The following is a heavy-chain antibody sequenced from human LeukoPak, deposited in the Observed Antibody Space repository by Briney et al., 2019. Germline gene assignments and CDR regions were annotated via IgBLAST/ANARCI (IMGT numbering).Heavy chain of an antibody. J-gene: IGHJ4*02. CDR1: GFTFSSYG. CDR2: ISSSSSYI. Sequence: PGGSLRLSCAASGFTFSSYGMHWVRQAPGKGLEWVSSISSSSSYIYYADSVKGRFTISRDNAKNSLYLQVNSLRAEDTAVYYCARDLLYYYDSSGYPTSYWGQGTLVTVSS. V-gene: IGHV3-21*01. CDR3: ARDLLYYYDSSGYPTSY. D-gene: IGHD3-22*01.